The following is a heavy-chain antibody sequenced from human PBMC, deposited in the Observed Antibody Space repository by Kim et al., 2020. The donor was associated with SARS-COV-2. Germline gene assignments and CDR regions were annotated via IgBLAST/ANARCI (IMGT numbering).Heavy chain of an antibody. D-gene: IGHD3-22*01. CDR1: GFTFSNAW. CDR2: IKSKTDGGTT. CDR3: TTDRSGFYYYDSSGPGHNWFDP. J-gene: IGHJ5*02. V-gene: IGHV3-15*01. Sequence: GGSLRLSCAASGFTFSNAWMSWVRQAPGKGLEWVGRIKSKTDGGTTDYAAPVKGRFTISRDDSKNTLYLQMNSLKTEDTAVYYCTTDRSGFYYYDSSGPGHNWFDPWGQGTLVTVSS.